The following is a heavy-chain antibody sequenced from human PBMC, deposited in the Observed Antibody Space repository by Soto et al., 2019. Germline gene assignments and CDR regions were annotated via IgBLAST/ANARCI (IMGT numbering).Heavy chain of an antibody. D-gene: IGHD6-13*01. V-gene: IGHV2-5*01. CDR2: IYWNDDK. Sequence: SGPTLVNPTQTLTLTCTFSGFSLSTSGVGVGWIRQPPGKALEWLALIYWNDDKRYSPSLKSRLTIAKDTSKNQVVLTMTNMDPVDTATYYCAHSGSSSWSQGYYYYGMDVWGQGTTVTV. CDR1: GFSLSTSGVG. CDR3: AHSGSSSWSQGYYYYGMDV. J-gene: IGHJ6*02.